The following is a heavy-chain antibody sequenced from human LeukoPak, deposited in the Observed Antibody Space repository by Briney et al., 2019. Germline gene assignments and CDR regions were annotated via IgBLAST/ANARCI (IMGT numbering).Heavy chain of an antibody. J-gene: IGHJ5*02. CDR2: IYYSGST. CDR1: GGSISSYY. Sequence: PSETLSLTRTVSGGSISSYYWSWIRQTPGKGLEWIGYIYYSGSTNYNPSLKSRVTISVDTSKNQLSLKLSSVTAADTAVYYCARARHPRMFDPWGQGTLVTVSS. V-gene: IGHV4-59*01. CDR3: ARARHPRMFDP.